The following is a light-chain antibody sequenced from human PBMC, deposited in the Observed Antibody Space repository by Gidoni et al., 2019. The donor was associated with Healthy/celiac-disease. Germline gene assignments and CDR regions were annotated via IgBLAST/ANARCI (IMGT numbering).Light chain of an antibody. CDR3: PQRSNWPPSFT. J-gene: IGKJ3*01. V-gene: IGKV3-11*01. CDR2: DAS. Sequence: EIVLTQSPATLSLSPGERATLSCRASQRVSSYLAWYQQKPGQAPRLLIYDASNRATGIPARFSGSGSGTDFTLTISSLEPEDFAVYYCPQRSNWPPSFTFGPGTKVDIK. CDR1: QRVSSY.